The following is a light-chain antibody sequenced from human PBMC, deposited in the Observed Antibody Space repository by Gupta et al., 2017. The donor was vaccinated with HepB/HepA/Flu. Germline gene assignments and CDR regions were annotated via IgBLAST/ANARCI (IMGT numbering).Light chain of an antibody. J-gene: IGKJ4*01. CDR3: QHRSSWPLT. CDR1: QSVSSY. V-gene: IGKV3-11*01. Sequence: ESVLTQSPATLSLSPGERATLSCRASQSVSSYLAWYQQKPGQAPRLLIYDVSNSATGIPARFSGSGSGTYFPLTISSLEPEDFAVYYCQHRSSWPLTFGGGTKVEI. CDR2: DVS.